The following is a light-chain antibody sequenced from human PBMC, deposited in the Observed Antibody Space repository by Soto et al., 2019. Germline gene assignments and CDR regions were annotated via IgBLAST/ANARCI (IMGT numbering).Light chain of an antibody. CDR3: QQYGNWPPWK. V-gene: IGKV3-15*01. CDR2: RAS. J-gene: IGKJ1*01. CDR1: QSLSDN. Sequence: IVMTQSPDILAVSRGETVTLSCRASQSLSDNLAWHQQKPGQAPRLLIFRASSRASGVPATFSGGGSGTEFTLTISTLQSEDFAVYYCQQYGNWPPWKFGPGTKV.